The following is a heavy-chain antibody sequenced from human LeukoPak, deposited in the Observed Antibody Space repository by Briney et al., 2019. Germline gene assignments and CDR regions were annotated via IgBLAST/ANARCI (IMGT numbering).Heavy chain of an antibody. CDR3: AKGASSGWLLYWFDP. J-gene: IGHJ5*02. V-gene: IGHV3-23*01. D-gene: IGHD6-19*01. CDR2: ISGSGAYT. CDR1: RITLSSYA. Sequence: GGSLRLSCAASRITLSSYAMSWVRQAPGKGLEWVSGISGSGAYTYYSDSVKGRFTISRDNSKNTLYLQMNSLRAEDTAVYYCAKGASSGWLLYWFDPWGQGTLVTVSS.